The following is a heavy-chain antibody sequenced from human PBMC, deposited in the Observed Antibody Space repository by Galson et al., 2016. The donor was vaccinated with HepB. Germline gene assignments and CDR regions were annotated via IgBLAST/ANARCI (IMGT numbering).Heavy chain of an antibody. J-gene: IGHJ4*02. Sequence: SLRLSCAASGFIFSNYGMHWVRQAPGEGLEWVAIISYDGSNMYYADSVKGRFTMSRDNSKKTIYLQMDSLRPEDTATYYCAKDWKYCSQGSCYLPPEYYFDYWGPGTLVTVSS. D-gene: IGHD2-15*01. CDR3: AKDWKYCSQGSCYLPPEYYFDY. CDR1: GFIFSNYG. V-gene: IGHV3-30*18. CDR2: ISYDGSNM.